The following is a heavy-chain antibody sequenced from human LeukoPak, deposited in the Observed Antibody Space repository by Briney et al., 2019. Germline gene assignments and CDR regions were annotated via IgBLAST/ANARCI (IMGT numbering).Heavy chain of an antibody. Sequence: GGSLRLSCTASGFTFGDYAMSWFRQAPGKGLEWVGFIGSEAYGGTTEYAASVKGRFTISRDDSKSIAYLQMSSLKTEDTAMYYCTRGSNWNLSWFDPWGPGTLVTVSS. CDR2: IGSEAYGGTT. CDR3: TRGSNWNLSWFDP. CDR1: GFTFGDYA. J-gene: IGHJ5*02. V-gene: IGHV3-49*03. D-gene: IGHD1-1*01.